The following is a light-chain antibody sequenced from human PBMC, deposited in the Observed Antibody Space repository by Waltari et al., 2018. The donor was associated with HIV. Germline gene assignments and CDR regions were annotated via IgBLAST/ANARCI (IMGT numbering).Light chain of an antibody. CDR2: RAS. CDR3: QQYDSYSWT. CDR1: QSISNW. Sequence: DIQMTQSPSTLSASVGDRVTITYRASQSISNWLAWYQQKPGKAPKLLIYRASTLESGVPSRFSGSGSGTEFTLTISRLQPDDFATYYCQQYDSYSWTFGQGTKVEI. V-gene: IGKV1-5*03. J-gene: IGKJ1*01.